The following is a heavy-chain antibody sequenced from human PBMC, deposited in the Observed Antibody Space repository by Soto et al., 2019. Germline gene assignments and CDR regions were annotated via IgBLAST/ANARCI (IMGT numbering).Heavy chain of an antibody. J-gene: IGHJ4*02. V-gene: IGHV2-5*02. CDR3: ARAQWFGDPFDY. CDR2: IYWDDDK. Sequence: QISLKESGPTLVKPTQTLTLTCTFSGFSFSTGGVGVGWIRRPPGKALEWLALIYWDDDKRYRPSLKTRLTITKHTSKNPVVLTMTNMDPVDTATYYCARAQWFGDPFDYWGQGTLVTVSS. CDR1: GFSFSTGGVG. D-gene: IGHD3-10*01.